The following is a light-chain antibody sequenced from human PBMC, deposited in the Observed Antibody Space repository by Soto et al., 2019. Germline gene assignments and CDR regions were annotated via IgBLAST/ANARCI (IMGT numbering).Light chain of an antibody. CDR2: GAS. Sequence: EIVMTQSPATLSVSQGERATLSCRASESVSSNLAWYQQKPGQAPRLLIYGASTRATGIPDRFSGSRSGTEFTLTISSLQSEDFAVYYCQQYNKWPLTFGGGTKVEIK. J-gene: IGKJ4*01. CDR3: QQYNKWPLT. CDR1: ESVSSN. V-gene: IGKV3-15*01.